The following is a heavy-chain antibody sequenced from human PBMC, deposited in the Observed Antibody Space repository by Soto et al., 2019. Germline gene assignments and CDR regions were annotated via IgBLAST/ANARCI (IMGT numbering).Heavy chain of an antibody. CDR2: IYYSGST. D-gene: IGHD1-7*01. CDR3: ETGTTGHYYYGMDV. Sequence: PSETLSLTCTVSGGSISSSSYYWGWIRQPPGKGLEWIGSIYYSGSTYYNPSLKSRVTISVDTSKNQFSLKLSSVTAADTAVYYCETGTTGHYYYGMDVWGQGTTVTSP. V-gene: IGHV4-39*01. CDR1: GGSISSSSYY. J-gene: IGHJ6*02.